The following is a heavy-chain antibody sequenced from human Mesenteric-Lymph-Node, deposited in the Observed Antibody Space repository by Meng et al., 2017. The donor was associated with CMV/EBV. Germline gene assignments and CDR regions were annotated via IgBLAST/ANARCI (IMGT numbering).Heavy chain of an antibody. CDR3: ARGGYSSSFRWFDP. CDR2: IFHTGTT. V-gene: IGHV4-4*02. D-gene: IGHD6-6*01. J-gene: IGHJ5*02. CDR1: GGSISSANG. Sequence: SGGSISSANGWRGVRQTPGKGLEGMGEIFHTGTTHYNPSLKRRVTISVDKSNNQFSLRLRSVTAADTAVYYCARGGYSSSFRWFDPWGQGTLVTVSS.